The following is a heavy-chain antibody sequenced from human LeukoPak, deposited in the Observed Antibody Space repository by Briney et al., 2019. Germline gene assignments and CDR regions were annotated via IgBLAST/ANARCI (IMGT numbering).Heavy chain of an antibody. D-gene: IGHD6-25*01. J-gene: IGHJ3*01. CDR1: GFTFSSYW. CDR2: INSDGSST. CDR3: ARRSAAKDAFDF. Sequence: GGSLRLSCAASGFTFSSYWMHWVRQAPGKGLVWVSRINSDGSSTSYADSVKGRFTISRDNAKNTLYLQMNSLRAEDTAVYYCARRSAAKDAFDFWGQGTVVTVSS. V-gene: IGHV3-74*01.